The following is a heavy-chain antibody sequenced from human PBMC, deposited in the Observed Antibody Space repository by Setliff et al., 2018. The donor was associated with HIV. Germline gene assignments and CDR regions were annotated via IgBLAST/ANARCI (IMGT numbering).Heavy chain of an antibody. D-gene: IGHD3-22*01. V-gene: IGHV3-23*01. CDR3: AKPTSGYYPRPFDL. CDR1: GFAFSTFD. J-gene: IGHJ3*01. Sequence: GESLKISCAASGFAFSTFDMNWVRQSPEKGLEWVSAVSPGGDTTYYPDSVKGRFTVSRDDSRNMLFLQMNNLGVEDTAIYYCAKPTSGYYPRPFDLWGQGTMVT. CDR2: VSPGGDTT.